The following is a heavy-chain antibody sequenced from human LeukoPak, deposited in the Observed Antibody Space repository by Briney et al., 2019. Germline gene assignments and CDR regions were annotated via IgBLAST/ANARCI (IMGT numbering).Heavy chain of an antibody. D-gene: IGHD2-2*01. J-gene: IGHJ5*02. CDR1: GYTFTSYG. V-gene: IGHV1-18*01. CDR2: ISAYNGNT. Sequence: ASVTVSCKASGYTFTSYGISWVRQAPGQGLEWMGWISAYNGNTNYAQKLQGRVTMTTDTSTSTAYMELRSLRSDDTAVYYCARDGGEQHSRIVVVPAAIYWFDPWGQGTLVTVSS. CDR3: ARDGGEQHSRIVVVPAAIYWFDP.